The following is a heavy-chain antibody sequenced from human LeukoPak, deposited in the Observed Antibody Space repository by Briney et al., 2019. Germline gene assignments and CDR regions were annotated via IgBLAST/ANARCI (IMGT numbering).Heavy chain of an antibody. V-gene: IGHV3-66*02. J-gene: IGHJ6*02. CDR3: ARNRYYGLDV. CDR1: GFTVNSND. Sequence: GGSLRLSCAASGFTVNSNDMSWVRQAPGKGLEWVSVIFSGGSTYHADSVKGRFTISRDNSKNTLYLQMNSLRVDDASVYYCARNRYYGLDVWGQGTTVTVSS. CDR2: IFSGGST.